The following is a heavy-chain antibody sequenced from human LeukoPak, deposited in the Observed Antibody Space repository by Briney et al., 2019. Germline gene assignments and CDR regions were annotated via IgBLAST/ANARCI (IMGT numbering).Heavy chain of an antibody. V-gene: IGHV1-18*01. CDR1: GYTFTMYG. D-gene: IGHD6-19*01. J-gene: IGHJ4*02. CDR3: ARAIQAVAGTDY. Sequence: ASVKVSCKASGYTFTMYGITWVRQAPGQGLEWMGWISAYNDNTNYAQNLQDRVTMTTDASTSTVYMELRSLGSDDTAVYYCARAIQAVAGTDYWGQGTLVTASS. CDR2: ISAYNDNT.